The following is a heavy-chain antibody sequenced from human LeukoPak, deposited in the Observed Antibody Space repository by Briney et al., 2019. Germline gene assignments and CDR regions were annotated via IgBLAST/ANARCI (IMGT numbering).Heavy chain of an antibody. Sequence: GGSLRLSCAASGFTVSSNYMSWVRQAPGKGLEWVSVIYSGGNTYYADSVKSRFTISRDNANNSLYLQMNSLRADDTAVYYCARAALAAPDYWGQGTLVTVSS. D-gene: IGHD6-19*01. J-gene: IGHJ4*02. CDR3: ARAALAAPDY. CDR1: GFTVSSNY. V-gene: IGHV3-53*01. CDR2: IYSGGNT.